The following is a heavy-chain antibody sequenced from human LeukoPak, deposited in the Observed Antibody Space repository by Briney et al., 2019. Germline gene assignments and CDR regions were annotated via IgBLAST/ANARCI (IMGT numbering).Heavy chain of an antibody. CDR1: GGSFSGYY. D-gene: IGHD6-19*01. V-gene: IGHV4-34*01. CDR2: INHSGST. J-gene: IGHJ3*01. Sequence: SETLSLTCAVCGGSFSGYYWSWIRQPPGKGLEWIGEINHSGSTNYNPSLKSRVTISVDTSMNQFFLKSHSVTAADTAVYYCARSSGWRDAFDFWGRGTMVTVSS. CDR3: ARSSGWRDAFDF.